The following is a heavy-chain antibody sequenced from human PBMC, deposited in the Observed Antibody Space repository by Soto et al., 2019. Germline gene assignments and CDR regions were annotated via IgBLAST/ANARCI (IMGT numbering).Heavy chain of an antibody. CDR1: GYTFSSSG. CDR3: ARVTFPPLAVPGYFAY. Sequence: ASVKVSCKASGYTFSSSGISWVRQAPGQGLEWMGWVGNYNGNTNYAQMFQGRVTMTADTSTSTAYMELRSLRFDDTAVYYCARVTFPPLAVPGYFAYWGQGSLVTVSS. V-gene: IGHV1-18*01. D-gene: IGHD6-19*01. J-gene: IGHJ4*02. CDR2: VGNYNGNT.